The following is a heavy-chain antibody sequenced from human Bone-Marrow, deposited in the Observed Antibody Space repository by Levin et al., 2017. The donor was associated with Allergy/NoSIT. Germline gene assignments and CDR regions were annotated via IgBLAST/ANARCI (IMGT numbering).Heavy chain of an antibody. CDR2: IYHSGRP. D-gene: IGHD2-21*02. CDR1: GGSITSSNW. V-gene: IGHV4-4*02. J-gene: IGHJ2*01. CDR3: AREAGGDGLRYFDL. Sequence: SQTLSLTCAVSGGSITSSNWWSWVRQPPGKGLEWIGEIYHSGRPTYNPSLKSRVSFSVDKSENQFSLKLNSVTDTDTAVYYCAREAGGDGLRYFDLWGRGTLVTVSS.